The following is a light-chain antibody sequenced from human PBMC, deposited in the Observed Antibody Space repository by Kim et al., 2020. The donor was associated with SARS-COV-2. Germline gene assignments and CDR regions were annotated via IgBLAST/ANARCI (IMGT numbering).Light chain of an antibody. CDR1: QNIDNY. V-gene: IGKV3-11*01. CDR3: QQRSSWPRT. Sequence: LSPGERATLSCRASQNIDNYLAWYQQKPGQAPRLLIYDASNRATVVPTRFSGSGSGTDFTLTIISLEPEDFAVYYCQQRSSWPRTFGQGTKVDIK. J-gene: IGKJ1*01. CDR2: DAS.